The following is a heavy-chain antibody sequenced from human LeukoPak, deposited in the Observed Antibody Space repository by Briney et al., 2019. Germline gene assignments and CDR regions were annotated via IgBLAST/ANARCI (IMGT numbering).Heavy chain of an antibody. Sequence: GGSLRLSCAASGFTFSSYGMHWVRQAPGKGLDWVAFIRYDGSNKYYADSVKGRFTISRDNSKNTLYLQMNSLRAEDTAVYYCAKDGEYYYYMDVWGKGTTVTVSS. CDR3: AKDGEYYYYMDV. V-gene: IGHV3-30*02. D-gene: IGHD3-10*01. J-gene: IGHJ6*03. CDR1: GFTFSSYG. CDR2: IRYDGSNK.